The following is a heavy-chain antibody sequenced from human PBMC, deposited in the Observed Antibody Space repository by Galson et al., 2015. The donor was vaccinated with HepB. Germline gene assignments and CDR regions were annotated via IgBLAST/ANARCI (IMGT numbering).Heavy chain of an antibody. CDR1: GFTFTSSA. J-gene: IGHJ3*02. CDR3: ARSYYYDSSGYFDAFDI. CDR2: IVVGSGNT. D-gene: IGHD3-22*01. V-gene: IGHV1-58*01. Sequence: SVKVSCKASGFTFTSSAVQWMRQARGQRLEWIGWIVVGSGNTNYAQKFQERVTITRDMSTSTAYMELSSLRSEDTAVYYCARSYYYDSSGYFDAFDIWGQGTMVTASS.